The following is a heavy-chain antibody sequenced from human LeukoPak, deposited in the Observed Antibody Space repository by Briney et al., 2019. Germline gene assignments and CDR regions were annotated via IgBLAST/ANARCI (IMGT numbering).Heavy chain of an antibody. J-gene: IGHJ2*01. CDR1: GFTFTTYW. CDR3: AKGADSGLYDYNWYFDL. V-gene: IGHV3-74*01. D-gene: IGHD5/OR15-5a*01. CDR2: IKYDGSTS. Sequence: PGGSLRLSCEASGFTFTTYWIHWVRQGPGKGLVWVSRIKYDGSTSNYADSVKGRFTISRDNSKNTLYLQMNSLRAEDTAVYYCAKGADSGLYDYNWYFDLWGRGNPVTVSS.